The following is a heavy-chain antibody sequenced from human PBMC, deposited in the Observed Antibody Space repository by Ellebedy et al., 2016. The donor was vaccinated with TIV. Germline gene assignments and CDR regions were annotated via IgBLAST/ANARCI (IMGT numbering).Heavy chain of an antibody. D-gene: IGHD6-13*01. CDR3: AKRLRSGAAGTSGYFDY. Sequence: GESLKISXEASGFTFSNYAMNWVRQAPGKGLEWVSAISGSDAGTYYADSVKGRFTSSRDNSKNTVYLQMNSLRPEDTGVYYCAKRLRSGAAGTSGYFDYWGQGTLVTVSS. J-gene: IGHJ4*02. V-gene: IGHV3-23*01. CDR1: GFTFSNYA. CDR2: ISGSDAGT.